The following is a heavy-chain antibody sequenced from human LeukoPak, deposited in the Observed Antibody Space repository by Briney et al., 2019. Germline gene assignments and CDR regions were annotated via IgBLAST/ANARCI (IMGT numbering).Heavy chain of an antibody. Sequence: GGSLRLSCAASGFTFSRSAMSWVRQAPGKGLEWVSFISTEGGSTYYADSVKGRFTISRDNSMNTLCLQMNNVRAEDTALYYCAKDWGHNWGQGTQVTVSS. CDR2: ISTEGGST. J-gene: IGHJ4*02. D-gene: IGHD3-16*01. CDR3: AKDWGHN. CDR1: GFTFSRSA. V-gene: IGHV3-23*01.